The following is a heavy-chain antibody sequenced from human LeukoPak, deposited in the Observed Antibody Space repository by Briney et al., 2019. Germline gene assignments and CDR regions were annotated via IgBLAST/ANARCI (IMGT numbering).Heavy chain of an antibody. J-gene: IGHJ4*02. CDR2: IIPIFGTA. Sequence: SVKVSCKASGGTFSSYAISWVRQAPGQGLEWMGGIIPIFGTANYAQKFQGRVTITADESTSTAYMELSSLRSEDTAVYYCARDLRIGNDYGGNSDDYWGQGTLVTVSS. D-gene: IGHD4-23*01. V-gene: IGHV1-69*13. CDR3: ARDLRIGNDYGGNSDDY. CDR1: GGTFSSYA.